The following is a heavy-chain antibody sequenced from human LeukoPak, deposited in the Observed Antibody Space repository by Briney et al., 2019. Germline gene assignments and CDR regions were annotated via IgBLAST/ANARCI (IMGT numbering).Heavy chain of an antibody. J-gene: IGHJ4*02. CDR2: ITPDGNEK. CDR3: LSAGFQGDDS. D-gene: IGHD6-13*01. CDR1: GFTFSAYW. Sequence: PGGSLRLSCAASGFTFSAYWMKWVRQAPGKGLEWVADITPDGNEKYYVDSVKGRFTISRDNAKNSLYLLMNGLRAEDTAVYYCLSAGFQGDDSWGQGTLVTVSS. V-gene: IGHV3-7*05.